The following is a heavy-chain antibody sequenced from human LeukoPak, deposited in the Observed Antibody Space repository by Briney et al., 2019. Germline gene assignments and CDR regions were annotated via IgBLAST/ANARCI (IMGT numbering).Heavy chain of an antibody. D-gene: IGHD3-16*01. CDR3: VRGGLHFDL. V-gene: IGHV3-7*03. Sequence: GGSLRLSCAASGFSCGYWMSWVRQTPGKGLEWVANIKQDGSVKNSVDSMKGRFTISRDNTKNSLYLEMNSLKAEDTPVNYCVRGGLHFDLWGQGTLVTVSS. J-gene: IGHJ4*02. CDR2: IKQDGSVK. CDR1: GFSCGYW.